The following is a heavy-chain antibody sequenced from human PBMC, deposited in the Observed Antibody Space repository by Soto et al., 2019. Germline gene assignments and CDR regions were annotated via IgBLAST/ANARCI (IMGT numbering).Heavy chain of an antibody. D-gene: IGHD6-19*01. J-gene: IGHJ4*02. CDR3: ARFFGSGFDY. Sequence: EVQLVESGGGLVQPGGSLRLSCVASGFTFSTDSMNWVRQAPGKGLEWVAHISTSGATRYYADSVKGRFTISRDNAKTSLYLQMDGLRIEDTAVYYCARFFGSGFDYWGQGTLVTVSS. CDR1: GFTFSTDS. CDR2: ISTSGATR. V-gene: IGHV3-48*01.